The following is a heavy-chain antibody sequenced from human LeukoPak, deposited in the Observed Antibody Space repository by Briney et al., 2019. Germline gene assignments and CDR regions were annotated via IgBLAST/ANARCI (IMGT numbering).Heavy chain of an antibody. CDR3: ARTGYCSSTSCYEEYNWFDP. CDR1: GGSISSGGYY. CDR2: IYYSGST. D-gene: IGHD2-2*01. Sequence: SETLSPTCTVSGGSISSGGYYWSWIRQHPGKGLEWIGYIYYSGSTYYNPSLKSRVTISVDTPKNQFSLKLSSVTAADTAVYYCARTGYCSSTSCYEEYNWFDPWGQGTLVTVSS. V-gene: IGHV4-31*03. J-gene: IGHJ5*02.